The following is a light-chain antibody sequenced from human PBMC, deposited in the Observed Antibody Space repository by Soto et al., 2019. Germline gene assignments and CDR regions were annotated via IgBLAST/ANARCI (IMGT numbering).Light chain of an antibody. V-gene: IGKV3-20*01. Sequence: EIVFTQSPGTLSLSPGEGATLSCRASQSVSGSYLAWYQQKPGQAPRLLIYGASNRATGVPDRFSGSESGTDFTLTIDRLEPEDFVVYYCQQYGSSPPYTFGQGTRLEIK. CDR1: QSVSGSY. CDR3: QQYGSSPPYT. CDR2: GAS. J-gene: IGKJ2*01.